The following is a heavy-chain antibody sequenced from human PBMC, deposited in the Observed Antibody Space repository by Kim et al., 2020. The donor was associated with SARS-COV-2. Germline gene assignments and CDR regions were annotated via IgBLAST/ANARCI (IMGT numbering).Heavy chain of an antibody. CDR2: VGAGGGST. D-gene: IGHD6-13*01. J-gene: IGHJ4*02. CDR1: GFTFGSHA. CDR3: AIKGIVAAPEY. Sequence: GGSLRLSCVVSGFTFGSHAMSWVRQAPGKGLEWVSTVGAGGGSTYYANSVKGRFSISRDNSKNTLYLQMNSLRVDDTAIYYCAIKGIVAAPEYWGQGTLVTVSS. V-gene: IGHV3-23*01.